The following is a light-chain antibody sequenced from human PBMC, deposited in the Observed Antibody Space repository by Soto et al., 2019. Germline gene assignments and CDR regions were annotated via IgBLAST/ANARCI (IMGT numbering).Light chain of an antibody. V-gene: IGKV4-1*01. CDR3: QQHYSDPLT. Sequence: DLVMTQSRDSLAVSLGERATINGKSSQSVLYSSKNKNSLVWYQQKLGQPPKLLIYWASTRESGVPDRFSGSGSGTDFTLTISSLQAEDVAVYYCQQHYSDPLTFGGGTKVEIK. CDR2: WAS. CDR1: QSVLYSSKNKNS. J-gene: IGKJ4*01.